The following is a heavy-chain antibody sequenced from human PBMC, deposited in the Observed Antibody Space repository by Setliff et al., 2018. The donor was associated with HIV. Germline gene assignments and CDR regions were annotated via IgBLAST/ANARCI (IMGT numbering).Heavy chain of an antibody. J-gene: IGHJ4*02. CDR2: ISSSSSSSYT. V-gene: IGHV3-11*05. CDR3: ARDVRYSTSSWDY. Sequence: PGGSLRLSCAASGFTFSDYYMSWIRQAPGKGLEWVSYISSSSSSSYTNYADSVKGRFTISRDNAKNSLYLQMNTLRAEDTAVYYCARDVRYSTSSWDYWGQGALVTV. CDR1: GFTFSDYY. D-gene: IGHD6-6*01.